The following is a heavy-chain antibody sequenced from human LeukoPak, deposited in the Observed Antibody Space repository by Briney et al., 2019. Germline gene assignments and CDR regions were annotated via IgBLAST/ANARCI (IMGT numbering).Heavy chain of an antibody. J-gene: IGHJ4*02. CDR3: AREGIAVAGALLVV. Sequence: GGSLRLSCAASGFTFDDYGMSWVRQAPGKGLEWVSGINWNGGSTGYADSVKGRFTISRDNAKNSPYLQMNSLRAEDTALYYCAREGIAVAGALLVVWGQGTLVTVSS. V-gene: IGHV3-20*04. CDR2: INWNGGST. D-gene: IGHD6-19*01. CDR1: GFTFDDYG.